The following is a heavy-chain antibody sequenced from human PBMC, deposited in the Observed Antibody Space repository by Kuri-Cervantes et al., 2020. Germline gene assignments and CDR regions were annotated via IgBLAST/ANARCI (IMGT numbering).Heavy chain of an antibody. V-gene: IGHV3-53*01. CDR2: IYSGGST. J-gene: IGHJ6*02. CDR1: GFTFNSYW. CDR3: ARAYYDFWSGYYGYYYGMDV. Sequence: LSLTCAVSGFTFNSYWMSWVRQAPGKGLEWVSVIYSGGSTYYADSVKGRFTISRDNSKNTLYLQMNSLRAEDTAVYYCARAYYDFWSGYYGYYYGMDVWGQGTTVTVSS. D-gene: IGHD3-3*01.